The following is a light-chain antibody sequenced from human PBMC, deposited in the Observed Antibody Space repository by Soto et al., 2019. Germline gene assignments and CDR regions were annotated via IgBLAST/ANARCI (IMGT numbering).Light chain of an antibody. CDR1: QSVSTK. CDR2: AAS. CDR3: QQYQNWYHLT. J-gene: IGKJ4*01. V-gene: IGKV3-15*01. Sequence: EIVMTQSPATLSVSPGERATISCRASQSVSTKLAWYQQNPGQAPRLLLYAASTRAFGVAARFSGSGSGTEFSLTISGLQYEGAAISYCQQYQNWYHLTFGGGTKVDIK.